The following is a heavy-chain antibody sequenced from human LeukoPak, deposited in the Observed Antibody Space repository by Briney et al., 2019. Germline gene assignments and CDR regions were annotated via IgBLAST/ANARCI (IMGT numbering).Heavy chain of an antibody. CDR3: ARVLRYCSGGNCYSGGLGYMDV. D-gene: IGHD2-15*01. V-gene: IGHV3-48*03. Sequence: PGGSLRLSCAASGFTFSSYEMNWVRQAPGKGLEWVSSIGRSGSTKYYADSVKGRFTISRDNAKNSLFLQMNSLRAEDTAVYYCARVLRYCSGGNCYSGGLGYMDVWGKGTTVTISS. CDR1: GFTFSSYE. CDR2: IGRSGSTK. J-gene: IGHJ6*03.